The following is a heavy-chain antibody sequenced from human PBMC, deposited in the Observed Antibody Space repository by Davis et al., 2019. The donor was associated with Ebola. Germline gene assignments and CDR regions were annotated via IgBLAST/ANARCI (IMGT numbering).Heavy chain of an antibody. Sequence: GGSLRLSCAASGFTFSSYWMSWVRQAPGKGLEWVSGIGDSVDSTYYADSVKGRFTISRDNSENTLYLQMNSLRAEDTAVYYCTKGTQWFGELLDYWGQGTLVTVSS. D-gene: IGHD3-10*01. CDR1: GFTFSSYW. CDR3: TKGTQWFGELLDY. V-gene: IGHV3-23*01. J-gene: IGHJ4*02. CDR2: IGDSVDST.